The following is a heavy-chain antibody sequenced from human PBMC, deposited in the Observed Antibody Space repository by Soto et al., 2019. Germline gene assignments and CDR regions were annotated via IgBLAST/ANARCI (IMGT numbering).Heavy chain of an antibody. V-gene: IGHV3-15*01. CDR1: GFIFSNAW. CDR2: IKAKTDGGTT. J-gene: IGHJ4*02. Sequence: EVQLVESGGGLVKPGGSLRLSCAASGFIFSNAWMSWVRQAPGKGLEWVGRIKAKTDGGTTDYAAPVKGRFTISRDDSKNTLYLQMNSLETEDTAVYFCITGLGESYSRFAYWGQGTLVTGSS. CDR3: ITGLGESYSRFAY. D-gene: IGHD1-26*01.